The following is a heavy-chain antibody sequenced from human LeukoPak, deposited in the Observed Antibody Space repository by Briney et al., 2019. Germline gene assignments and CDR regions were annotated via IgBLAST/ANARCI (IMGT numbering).Heavy chain of an antibody. Sequence: SETLSLTCTVSGGSISSYYWSWIRQPPGKGLEWIGYIYYSGSTNYNPSLKSRVTISVDTSKDQFSLKLSSVTAADTAVYYCARETVTPGSYYYYYMDVWGKGTTVTVSS. CDR2: IYYSGST. J-gene: IGHJ6*03. D-gene: IGHD4-11*01. CDR3: ARETVTPGSYYYYYMDV. CDR1: GGSISSYY. V-gene: IGHV4-59*01.